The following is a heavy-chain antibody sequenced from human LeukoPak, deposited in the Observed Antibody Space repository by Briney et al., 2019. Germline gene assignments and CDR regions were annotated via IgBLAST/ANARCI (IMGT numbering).Heavy chain of an antibody. V-gene: IGHV3-48*01. J-gene: IGHJ4*02. Sequence: PGGSLRLSCAASGFTFSTYSMNWVRQAPGKGLKWVSYISSSGTIYYADSVKGRFTISSDNAKNSLYLQMNSLRAEDTAVYYCARDPRGYCSGGSCHKPYYFDYWGQGTLVTVSS. CDR1: GFTFSTYS. CDR2: ISSSGTI. D-gene: IGHD2-15*01. CDR3: ARDPRGYCSGGSCHKPYYFDY.